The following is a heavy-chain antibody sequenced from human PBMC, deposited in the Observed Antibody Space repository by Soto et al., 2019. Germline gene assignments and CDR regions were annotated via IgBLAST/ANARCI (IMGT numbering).Heavy chain of an antibody. J-gene: IGHJ4*02. CDR2: IWYDGSNK. D-gene: IGHD6-19*01. CDR1: GFTFSSYG. Sequence: GGSLRLSCAASGFTFSSYGMHWVRQAPGKGLEWVAVIWYDGSNKYYADSVKGRFTISRDNSKNTLYLQMNSLRAEDTAVYYCARDPWGIAVAGYYFDYWGQGTLVTVSS. V-gene: IGHV3-33*01. CDR3: ARDPWGIAVAGYYFDY.